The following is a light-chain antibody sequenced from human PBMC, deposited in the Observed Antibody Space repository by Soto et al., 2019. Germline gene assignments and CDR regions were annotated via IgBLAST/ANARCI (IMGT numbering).Light chain of an antibody. J-gene: IGKJ5*01. Sequence: EIVLSQSPRTLSLSPGERATLSCRASQSVSNNYLAWYQQKPGQAPRLLIYGASNRATGIPDRFSGSGSGTDFTLTISRLEPEDFAVYYCQQYNNWPITFGQGTRLEI. CDR2: GAS. CDR1: QSVSNNY. CDR3: QQYNNWPIT. V-gene: IGKV3-20*01.